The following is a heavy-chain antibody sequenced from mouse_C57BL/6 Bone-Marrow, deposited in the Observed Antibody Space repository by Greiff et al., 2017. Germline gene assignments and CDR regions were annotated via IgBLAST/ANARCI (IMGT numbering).Heavy chain of an antibody. CDR3: ARRVHLSRYFDV. J-gene: IGHJ1*03. CDR1: GFTFSSYG. Sequence: EVMLVESGGDLVKPGGSLKLSCAASGFTFSSYGMSWVRQTPDKRLEWVATISSGGSYTYSPDSVKGRFTISRDNAKNTLYLQMSSLKSEDTAMYYGARRVHLSRYFDVWGTGTTVTVSS. V-gene: IGHV5-6*02. D-gene: IGHD1-1*01. CDR2: ISSGGSYT.